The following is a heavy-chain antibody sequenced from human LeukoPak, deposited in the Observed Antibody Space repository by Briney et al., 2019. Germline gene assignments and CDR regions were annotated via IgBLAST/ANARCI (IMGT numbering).Heavy chain of an antibody. CDR1: GGSISSYY. V-gene: IGHV4-59*08. D-gene: IGHD3-22*01. J-gene: IGHJ3*02. CDR3: ARHISSGYYDAFDI. Sequence: SETLSLTCTVSGGSISSYYWSWIRQLPGKGLEWIGYIYYSGSTNYNPSLKSRVTISVDTSKSQFSLKLSSVTAADTAVYYCARHISSGYYDAFDIWGQGTMVTVSS. CDR2: IYYSGST.